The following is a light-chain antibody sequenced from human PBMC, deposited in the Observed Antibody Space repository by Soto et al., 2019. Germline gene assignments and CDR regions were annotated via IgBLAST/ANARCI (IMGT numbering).Light chain of an antibody. CDR3: QQYNNWPPGT. Sequence: EIVMTQSPATLSVSPGERATLSCRASQSVSSNLAWYQNKPCQAPRLLIYGASTRATGIPARFSGSGSGTEFTLTISSLQSEDFAVYSFQQYNNWPPGTFGPGTNVDSK. V-gene: IGKV3-15*01. J-gene: IGKJ3*01. CDR2: GAS. CDR1: QSVSSN.